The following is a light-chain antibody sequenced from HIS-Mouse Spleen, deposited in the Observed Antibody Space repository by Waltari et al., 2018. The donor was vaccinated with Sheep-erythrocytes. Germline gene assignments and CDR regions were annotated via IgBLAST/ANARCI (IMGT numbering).Light chain of an antibody. Sequence: QSALTQPPSASGSPGQSVTISCTGTSSDVGGYNYVSWYQQHPGKAPKLLIYEVSQRPSGVPVRFSGYKAGNTASLTVSGLQAEDEADYYCSSYAGSNNWVFGGGTKLTVL. CDR2: EVS. CDR3: SSYAGSNNWV. CDR1: SSDVGGYNY. J-gene: IGLJ3*02. V-gene: IGLV2-8*01.